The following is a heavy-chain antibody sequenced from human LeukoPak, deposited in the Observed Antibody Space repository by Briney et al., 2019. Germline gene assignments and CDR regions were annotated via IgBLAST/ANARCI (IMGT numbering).Heavy chain of an antibody. J-gene: IGHJ5*02. CDR2: IKQDGREK. CDR1: GFICSDYW. D-gene: IGHD2-8*01. Sequence: PGGSLRLSCAASGFICSDYWMSWVRQTPEKGLQWVANIKQDGREKHYVDAVKGQFTISRDNAENSLFLQMNSLRAEDTAVYYCARSRGNGDDTPYNWFDLWGRGVLVTVSS. CDR3: ARSRGNGDDTPYNWFDL. V-gene: IGHV3-7*01.